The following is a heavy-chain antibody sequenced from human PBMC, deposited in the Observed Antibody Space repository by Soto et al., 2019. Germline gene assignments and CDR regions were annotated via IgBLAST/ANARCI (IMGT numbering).Heavy chain of an antibody. CDR2: INPNSGGT. CDR1: GYTFTGYY. D-gene: IGHD2-2*01. V-gene: IGHV1-2*02. Sequence: ASVKVSCKASGYTFTGYYMHWVRQAPGQGLEWMGWINPNSGGTNYAQKFQGRVTMTRDTSISTAYMELSRLRSDDTAVYYCARSDDCSSTSRPSGMEGWGQGTTVTVSS. CDR3: ARSDDCSSTSRPSGMEG. J-gene: IGHJ6*02.